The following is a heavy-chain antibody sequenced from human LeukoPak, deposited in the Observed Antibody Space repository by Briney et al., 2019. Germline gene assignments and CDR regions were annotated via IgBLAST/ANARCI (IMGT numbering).Heavy chain of an antibody. Sequence: GGSLRLSCAASGFTFDDYAMHWVRQAPGKGLEWVSGISWNSGSIGYADSVKGRFTISRDNAKNSLYLQMNSLGAEDTALYYCAKNYYDSSGYSGLSYYFDYWGQGTLVTVSS. V-gene: IGHV3-9*01. J-gene: IGHJ4*02. D-gene: IGHD3-22*01. CDR3: AKNYYDSSGYSGLSYYFDY. CDR1: GFTFDDYA. CDR2: ISWNSGSI.